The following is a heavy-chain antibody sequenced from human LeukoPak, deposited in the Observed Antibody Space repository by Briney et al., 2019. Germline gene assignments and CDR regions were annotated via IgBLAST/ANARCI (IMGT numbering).Heavy chain of an antibody. Sequence: GGSLRLSCAASGFAVSSNYMSWVRQAPGKGLEWVSVIYSGGSTYYADSVKGRFAISRDNSKNTLYLQMNSLRAEDTAVYYCARKGGNGAFDIWGQGTMVTVSS. CDR3: ARKGGNGAFDI. CDR1: GFAVSSNY. CDR2: IYSGGST. D-gene: IGHD2-15*01. V-gene: IGHV3-53*01. J-gene: IGHJ3*02.